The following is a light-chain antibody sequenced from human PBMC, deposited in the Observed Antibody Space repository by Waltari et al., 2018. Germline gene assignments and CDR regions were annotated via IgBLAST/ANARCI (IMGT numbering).Light chain of an antibody. CDR3: CSYAGGDTLI. J-gene: IGLJ2*01. CDR2: EVT. CDR1: GSDVVGYSL. Sequence: QSALTQPASVSGSPGPSITISCPGTGSDVVGYSLLPGSQQHPGKAPTLIIYEVTKPPSGVSNRFSDSKAGNTASLTISGLQAEDEADYYCCSYAGGDTLIFGGGTKLTVL. V-gene: IGLV2-23*02.